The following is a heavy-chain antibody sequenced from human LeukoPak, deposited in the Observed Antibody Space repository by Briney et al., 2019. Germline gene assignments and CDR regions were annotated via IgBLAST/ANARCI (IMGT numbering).Heavy chain of an antibody. CDR3: AKRPHSGLYYFDY. CDR2: ISGSGGST. D-gene: IGHD3-22*01. Sequence: GGSLRLSCAASGFTFSSYAMSWVRQAPGKGLERVSAISGSGGSTYCADSVKGRFTISRDNSKNTLYLQMNSLRAEDTAVYYCAKRPHSGLYYFDYWGQGTLVTVSS. CDR1: GFTFSSYA. J-gene: IGHJ4*02. V-gene: IGHV3-23*01.